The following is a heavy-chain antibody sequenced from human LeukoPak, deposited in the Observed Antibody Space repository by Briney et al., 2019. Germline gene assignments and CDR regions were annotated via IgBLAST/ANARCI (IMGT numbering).Heavy chain of an antibody. CDR2: IYYSGSS. V-gene: IGHV4-39*07. Sequence: SETLCLTCTVSGGSISSSSYYWGWIRQPPGEGLEWIGGIYYSGSSYYNPSLKSRVTISVDTSKNQFSLKLSSVTAADTAVYYCAREITWHMDVWGQGTMVTVSS. CDR1: GGSISSSSYY. D-gene: IGHD1-14*01. CDR3: AREITWHMDV. J-gene: IGHJ3*01.